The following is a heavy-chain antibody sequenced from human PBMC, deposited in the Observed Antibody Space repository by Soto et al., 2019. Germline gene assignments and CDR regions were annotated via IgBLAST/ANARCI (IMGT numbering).Heavy chain of an antibody. CDR2: ISSSGSTI. V-gene: IGHV3-48*03. CDR1: GFTFSSYE. J-gene: IGHJ5*02. CDR3: ARDYAWFDP. Sequence: EVQLVESGGGLVQPGGSLRLSCAASGFTFSSYEMNWVRQAPGKGLEWVSYISSSGSTIYYADSVKGRFTISRDNAKNSLDLQMNSLRAEDTAVYYCARDYAWFDPWGQGTLVTVSS. D-gene: IGHD3-16*01.